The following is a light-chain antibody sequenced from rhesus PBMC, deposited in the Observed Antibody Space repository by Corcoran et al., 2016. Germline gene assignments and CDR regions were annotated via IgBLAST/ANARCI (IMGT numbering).Light chain of an antibody. CDR1: QGIGRW. Sequence: DIQMTQSPSSLSASVGDTVTISCRASQGIGRWLAWYQQTPGKAPKLLIYKASSLQSGVPSRFSGSGSGTDFTLTISSLQSEDFATYHCQQYSSRPYSFGQGTKVEIK. CDR3: QQYSSRPYS. J-gene: IGKJ2*01. CDR2: KAS. V-gene: IGKV1-22*01.